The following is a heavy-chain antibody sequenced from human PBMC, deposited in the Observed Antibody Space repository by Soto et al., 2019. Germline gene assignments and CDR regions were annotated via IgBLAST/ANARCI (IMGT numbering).Heavy chain of an antibody. J-gene: IGHJ5*02. D-gene: IGHD4-17*01. CDR1: GGSFSVYY. Sequence: SETLSLTCAVYGGSFSVYYWSWIRQPPGKGLEWIGEINHSGSTNYNPSLKSRVTISVDTSKNQFSLKLSSATAADTAVYYCARGAGMTTFMGTWFDPWGQGPLVTVSS. CDR2: INHSGST. CDR3: ARGAGMTTFMGTWFDP. V-gene: IGHV4-34*01.